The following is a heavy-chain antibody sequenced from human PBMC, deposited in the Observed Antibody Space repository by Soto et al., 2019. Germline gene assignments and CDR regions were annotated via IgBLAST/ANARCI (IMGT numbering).Heavy chain of an antibody. CDR3: ARGSAFIGLDY. CDR1: EFTFSNYA. V-gene: IGHV3-21*01. Sequence: GGSLRLSCAASEFTFSNYAMSWVRQAPGKGLEWVSSIGTSGSYIYDTDSVKGRFTISRDNTKDSLYLQMNSLRAEDTAIYYCARGSAFIGLDYWGQGTPVTVSS. CDR2: IGTSGSYI. J-gene: IGHJ4*02. D-gene: IGHD1-26*01.